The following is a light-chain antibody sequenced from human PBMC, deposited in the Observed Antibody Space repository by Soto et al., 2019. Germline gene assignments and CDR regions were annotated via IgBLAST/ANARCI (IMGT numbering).Light chain of an antibody. V-gene: IGKV1-9*01. CDR3: QYLNSFPLT. J-gene: IGKJ4*01. CDR1: QVISKY. Sequence: IQLTQSPSSLSASVGDRVTITCRASQVISKYLAWYQQKPGTAPKLLIYLASTLQGGVTSRFSGSGSGTYFSHTISSLQPDDVATYYCQYLNSFPLTFGGGTKVEIK. CDR2: LAS.